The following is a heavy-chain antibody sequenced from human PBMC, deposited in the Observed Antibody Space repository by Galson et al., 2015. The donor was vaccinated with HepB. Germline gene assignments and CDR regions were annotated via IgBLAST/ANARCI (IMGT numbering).Heavy chain of an antibody. Sequence: SETLSLTCAVSGYSITNNKWWGWIRQPPGKGLEWIGYIHYSGTTHFNPSLKSRVTMSVDTSKNQFSLTLNSVTAVDTAMYYCAVYASDSDRRSFDYWGQGTLVTVSS. CDR1: GYSITNNKW. CDR3: AVYASDSDRRSFDY. J-gene: IGHJ4*02. CDR2: IHYSGTT. D-gene: IGHD2-8*01. V-gene: IGHV4-28*01.